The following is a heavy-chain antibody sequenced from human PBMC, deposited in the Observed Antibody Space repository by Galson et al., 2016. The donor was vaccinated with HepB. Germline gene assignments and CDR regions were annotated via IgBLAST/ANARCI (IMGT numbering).Heavy chain of an antibody. J-gene: IGHJ4*02. V-gene: IGHV4-59*01. CDR3: ARVGLYCSTTTCPHYFDS. Sequence: SETLSLTCTVSGGSTSGYFWSWIRQPPGKGLEWIGYIYSSGGTNYNPSLKSRVTLSVDTSKNQFSLNLSPVTAADTALYYCARVGLYCSTTTCPHYFDSWGQGTLVTVSS. CDR2: IYSSGGT. D-gene: IGHD2-2*01. CDR1: GGSTSGYF.